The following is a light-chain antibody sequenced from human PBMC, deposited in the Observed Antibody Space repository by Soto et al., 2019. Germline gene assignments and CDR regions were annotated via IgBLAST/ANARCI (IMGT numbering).Light chain of an antibody. CDR2: DAS. CDR3: QQLNSYPLT. J-gene: IGKJ4*01. V-gene: IGKV3-20*01. CDR1: QTVRNNY. Sequence: EIVFTQSPCTLSLSPGERATLSCRASQTVRNNYLAWYQQKPGQAPRLLIYDASSRATGIPDRFSGGGSGTDFTLTISRLEPEDFATYYCQQLNSYPLTFGGGTKVDIK.